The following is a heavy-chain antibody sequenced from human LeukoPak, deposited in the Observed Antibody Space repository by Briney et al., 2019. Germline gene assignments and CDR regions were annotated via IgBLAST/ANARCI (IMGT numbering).Heavy chain of an antibody. CDR2: ITSSSTI. J-gene: IGHJ4*02. V-gene: IGHV3-48*01. CDR3: ARDIATVVHQD. Sequence: GGSLRLSCAASGFTFTTYIMNWVRQAPGKGLEWVSYITSSSTIYYADSVKGRFTISRDNAKDSLYLQMNSLRAEDTAVYYCARDIATVVHQDWGQGTLVTVSS. D-gene: IGHD2-15*01. CDR1: GFTFTTYI.